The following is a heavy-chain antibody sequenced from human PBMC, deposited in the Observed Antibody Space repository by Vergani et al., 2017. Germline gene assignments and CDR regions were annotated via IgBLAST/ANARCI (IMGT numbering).Heavy chain of an antibody. CDR1: GGTFSSYA. Sequence: QVQLVQSGAEVKKPGSSVKVSCKASGGTFSSYAISWVRQAPGQGLEWMGRIIPILGTANYAQKFQGRVTITADESTSTAYMELSSLRSEDTAVYYCATPIRTSRSTSWKPFDYWGQGTLVTVSS. V-gene: IGHV1-69*11. CDR3: ATPIRTSRSTSWKPFDY. J-gene: IGHJ4*02. D-gene: IGHD2-2*01. CDR2: IIPILGTA.